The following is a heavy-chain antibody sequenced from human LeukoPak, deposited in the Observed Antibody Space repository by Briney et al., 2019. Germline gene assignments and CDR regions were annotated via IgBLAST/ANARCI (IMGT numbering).Heavy chain of an antibody. CDR2: IWPDGSDT. CDR3: ARWGVNAGLDR. Sequence: GGSMRLSCAASGFTFKDYWMAWVRQAPGEGLEWVANIWPDGSDTYHVESVRGRFAISRDTAQNSLNLQMNGLRAADPAVYFCARWGVNAGLDRWGQGTLVIVSS. D-gene: IGHD3-10*01. V-gene: IGHV3-7*01. CDR1: GFTFKDYW. J-gene: IGHJ5*02.